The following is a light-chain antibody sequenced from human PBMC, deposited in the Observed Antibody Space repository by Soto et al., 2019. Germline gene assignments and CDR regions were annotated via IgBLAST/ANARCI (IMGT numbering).Light chain of an antibody. CDR3: QQRSNWPIT. CDR1: QNILYNSNNKNC. CDR2: WSS. J-gene: IGKJ5*01. V-gene: IGKV4-1*01. Sequence: DLVMTQSPDSLSVSLGESATITSNSIQNILYNSNNKNCLAWYQQKPGQPPELFIYWSSTRKSGVPDRFSGSGSGTDFTLTISSLQAEDVAVYYCQQRSNWPITFGQGTRLEIK.